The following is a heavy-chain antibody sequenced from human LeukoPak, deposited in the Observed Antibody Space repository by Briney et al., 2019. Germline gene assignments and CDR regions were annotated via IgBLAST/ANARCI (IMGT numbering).Heavy chain of an antibody. CDR1: GYSISNGFY. D-gene: IGHD6-19*01. V-gene: IGHV3-23*01. Sequence: ETLSLICTVSGYSISNGFYWGWIRQPPGKGLEWVSGISGSGGSTYYADSVRGRFTISRDNSKNTLYLQMNSLRAEDTAIYYCAKDRVGAVADLFDYWGQGTLVTVSS. CDR2: ISGSGGST. CDR3: AKDRVGAVADLFDY. J-gene: IGHJ4*02.